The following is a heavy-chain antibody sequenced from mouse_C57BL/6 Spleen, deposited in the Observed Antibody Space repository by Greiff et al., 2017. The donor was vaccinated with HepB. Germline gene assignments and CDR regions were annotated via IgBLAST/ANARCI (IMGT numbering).Heavy chain of an antibody. CDR1: GYTFTDYY. Sequence: VQLQQSGPELVKPGASVKISCKASGYTFTDYYMNWVKQSHGKSLEWIGDINPNNGGTSYNQKFKGKATLTVDKSSSTAYMELRSLTSEDSAVYYCARGLGRGGYYFDYWGQGTTLTVSS. V-gene: IGHV1-26*01. D-gene: IGHD4-1*01. CDR3: ARGLGRGGYYFDY. CDR2: INPNNGGT. J-gene: IGHJ2*01.